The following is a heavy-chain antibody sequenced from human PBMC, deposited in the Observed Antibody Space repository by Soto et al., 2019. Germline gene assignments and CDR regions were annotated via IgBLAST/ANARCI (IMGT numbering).Heavy chain of an antibody. Sequence: PSETLFLTCTVSGDSISSNSHSWGWIRQPPGKRLVSFGNIYYVGNTYYNPSLKSRVTISLDTSKIQFFLKLCSVIAVDTAVYYCASPPPITVQTIEAEFFQHWGQG. V-gene: IGHV4-39*01. CDR2: IYYVGNT. D-gene: IGHD1-20*01. CDR1: GDSISSNSHS. CDR3: ASPPPITVQTIEAEFFQH. J-gene: IGHJ1*01.